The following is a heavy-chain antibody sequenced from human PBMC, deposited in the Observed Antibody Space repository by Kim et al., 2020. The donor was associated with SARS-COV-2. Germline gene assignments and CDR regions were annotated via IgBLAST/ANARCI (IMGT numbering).Heavy chain of an antibody. CDR2: IYYSGST. D-gene: IGHD3-10*01. V-gene: IGHV4-31*03. Sequence: SETLSLTCTVSGGSISSGGYYWSWIRQHPGKGLEWIGYIYYSGSTYYNPSLKSRVTISVDTSKNQFSLKLSSVTAADTAVYYCARTNKGTIRITMVRGVINNPYFEYWGQGTLVTVSS. CDR3: ARTNKGTIRITMVRGVINNPYFEY. J-gene: IGHJ4*02. CDR1: GGSISSGGYY.